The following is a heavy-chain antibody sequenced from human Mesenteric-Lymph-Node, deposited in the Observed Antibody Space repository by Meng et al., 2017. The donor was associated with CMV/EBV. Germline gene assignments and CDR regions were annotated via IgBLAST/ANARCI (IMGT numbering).Heavy chain of an antibody. CDR1: GFTFSDYW. D-gene: IGHD3-22*01. J-gene: IGHJ4*02. Sequence: GGSLRLSCTASGFTFSDYWMTWVRQAPGKGLEWVSAISGSGDSTYYADSVKGRFTISRDNSKNTLYLQMNSLRAEDTAVYYCAKDSYYYDSSGYWDYWGQGTLVTVSS. CDR2: ISGSGDST. CDR3: AKDSYYYDSSGYWDY. V-gene: IGHV3-23*01.